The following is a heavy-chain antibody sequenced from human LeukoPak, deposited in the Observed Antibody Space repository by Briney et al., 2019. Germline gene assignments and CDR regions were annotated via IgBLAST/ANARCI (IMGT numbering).Heavy chain of an antibody. D-gene: IGHD2-15*01. Sequence: GGSLRLSCAASGFTFNNYAMNWVRQAPGKGLEWVSSISGGGETTYYADSAKGRFTISRDNSQNTLYLQMNSLRAEDTAVYYCARLAVAEDDYWGQGTLVTVSS. CDR3: ARLAVAEDDY. CDR2: ISGGGETT. J-gene: IGHJ4*02. V-gene: IGHV3-23*01. CDR1: GFTFNNYA.